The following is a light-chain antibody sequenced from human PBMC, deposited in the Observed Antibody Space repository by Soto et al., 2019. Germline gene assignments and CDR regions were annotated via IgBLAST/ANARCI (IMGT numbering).Light chain of an antibody. V-gene: IGKV1-33*01. Sequence: DIQMPQSPSSLPVSVGDRVTLTCRASQDIRNYLAWYQQKPGKVPKLLIYAASNWETGVPSRFSGSGSATDFTFTISRLQPEDIAIYYCQQYDNPPITFGQGTRLEIK. CDR2: AAS. CDR1: QDIRNY. CDR3: QQYDNPPIT. J-gene: IGKJ5*01.